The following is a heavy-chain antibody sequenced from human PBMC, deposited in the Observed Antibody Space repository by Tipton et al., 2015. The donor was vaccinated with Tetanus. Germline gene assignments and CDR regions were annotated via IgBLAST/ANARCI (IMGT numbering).Heavy chain of an antibody. CDR3: AREDPIAVAGKTYYYMDV. Sequence: SLRLSCAASGFTFSSYWMSWVRQAPGKGLEWVANIKQDGSEKYYVDSVKGRFTISRDNAKNSLYLQMSSLRAEDTAVYYCAREDPIAVAGKTYYYMDVWGKGTTVTVSS. CDR2: IKQDGSEK. CDR1: GFTFSSYW. J-gene: IGHJ6*03. V-gene: IGHV3-7*01. D-gene: IGHD6-19*01.